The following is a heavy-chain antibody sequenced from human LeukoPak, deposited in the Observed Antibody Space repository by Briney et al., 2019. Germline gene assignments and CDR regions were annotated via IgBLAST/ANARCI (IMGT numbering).Heavy chain of an antibody. CDR3: AREGSDGFEI. V-gene: IGHV3-48*03. CDR1: GFTFSSYE. CDR2: ISSGGSTI. J-gene: IGHJ3*02. Sequence: PGGSLRLSCAASGFTFSSYEMNWVRQAPGKGLDWVSYISSGGSTINYADSVKGRFTISRDNAKNSLYLQMNSLRAEDTAVYYCAREGSDGFEIWGQGTMVTVSS.